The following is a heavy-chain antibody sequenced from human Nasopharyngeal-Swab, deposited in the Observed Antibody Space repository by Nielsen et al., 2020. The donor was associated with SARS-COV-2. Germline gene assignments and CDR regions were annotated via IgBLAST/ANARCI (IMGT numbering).Heavy chain of an antibody. V-gene: IGHV3-53*01. Sequence: GESLRLSCAASGFTVSSNYMSWVRQAPGKGLEWVSVIYSGGSTYYADSVKGRFTISRDNSKNTLYLQMNSLRAEDTAVYYCARGLAVAGSRAFDIWGQGTMVTVSS. D-gene: IGHD6-19*01. CDR2: IYSGGST. CDR1: GFTVSSNY. CDR3: ARGLAVAGSRAFDI. J-gene: IGHJ3*02.